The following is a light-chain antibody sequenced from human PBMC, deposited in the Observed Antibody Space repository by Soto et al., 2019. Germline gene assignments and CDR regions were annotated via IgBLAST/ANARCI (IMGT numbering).Light chain of an antibody. CDR3: QSHDNSLSGWV. CDR2: SNI. J-gene: IGLJ3*02. V-gene: IGLV1-40*01. CDR1: SSNIGAGYD. Sequence: QSVLTQPPSVSGAPGQRVTISCTGSSSNIGAGYDVHWYQQLPGTAPKLLIYSNINRPSGVPDRFSGSKSGTSGSLAITGLQAEDEADYYCQSHDNSLSGWVFGGGTKLTV.